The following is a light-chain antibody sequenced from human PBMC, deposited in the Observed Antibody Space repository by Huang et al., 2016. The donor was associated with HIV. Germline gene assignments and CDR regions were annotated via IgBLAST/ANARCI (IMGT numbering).Light chain of an antibody. CDR1: QSLVSSDGKTD. Sequence: DVVMTQLPLSLPVALGQPASIFCKSSQSLVSSDGKTDLNWYQQRTGQPPRRLIYQVSNRDTGVPDRFSGSGSGTHFALIINRVEAEDGAIYYCMQGTHWPGTFGQGTKMEI. V-gene: IGKV2-30*01. CDR2: QVS. CDR3: MQGTHWPGT. J-gene: IGKJ1*01.